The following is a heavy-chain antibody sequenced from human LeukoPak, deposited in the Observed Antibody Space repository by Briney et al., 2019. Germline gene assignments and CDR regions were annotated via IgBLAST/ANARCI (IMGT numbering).Heavy chain of an antibody. D-gene: IGHD3-22*01. CDR3: ASYYDSSGYYWLPNY. J-gene: IGHJ4*02. CDR1: GFTFSSYA. V-gene: IGHV3-48*04. Sequence: QPGRSLRLSCAASGFTFSSYAMHWVRQAPGKGLEWVSYISSSGSTIYYADSVKGRFTISRDNAKNSLYLQMNSLRAEDTAVYYCASYYDSSGYYWLPNYWGQGTLVTVSS. CDR2: ISSSGSTI.